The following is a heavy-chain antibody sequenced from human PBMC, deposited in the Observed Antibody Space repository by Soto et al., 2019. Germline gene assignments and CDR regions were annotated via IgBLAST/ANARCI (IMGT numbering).Heavy chain of an antibody. CDR3: AGRSSSITSDTTRGYFDL. D-gene: IGHD1-20*01. J-gene: IGHJ2*01. Sequence: QITLKESGPTLVKPTQTLTLTCTFSGFSLSTSGVGVGWIRQPPGKALEWLALIYWDDDKRYNPSLKSRLTIPKDTSKNQVLLTMTNMDPVDTATYNCAGRSSSITSDTTRGYFDLWGRGTLVTVSS. CDR1: GFSLSTSGVG. CDR2: IYWDDDK. V-gene: IGHV2-5*02.